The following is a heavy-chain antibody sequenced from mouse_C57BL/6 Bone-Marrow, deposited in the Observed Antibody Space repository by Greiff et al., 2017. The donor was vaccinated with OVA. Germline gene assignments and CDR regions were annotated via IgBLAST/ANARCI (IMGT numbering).Heavy chain of an antibody. CDR3: AYWDCYD. Sequence: QVQLKQSGAELLRPGASVKLSCKASGYTFTDYYINWVKQRPGQGLELIARIYPGSGNTYYNEHLKGKATLTAEKSSRTAYMQLSSLTSDDSAVYFCAYWDCYDWGQGTTLTVSS. CDR1: GYTFTDYY. D-gene: IGHD4-1*01. V-gene: IGHV1-76*01. J-gene: IGHJ2*01. CDR2: IYPGSGNT.